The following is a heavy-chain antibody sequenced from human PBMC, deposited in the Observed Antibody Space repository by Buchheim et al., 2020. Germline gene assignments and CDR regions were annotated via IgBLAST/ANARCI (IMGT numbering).Heavy chain of an antibody. V-gene: IGHV3-30-3*01. J-gene: IGHJ6*02. CDR2: ISYDGSNK. CDR3: ARDSMGGYYYYYGMDV. D-gene: IGHD3-16*01. Sequence: QVQLVESGGGVVQPGRSLRLSCAASGFTFSSYAMHWVRQAPGKGLEWVAVISYDGSNKYYADSVKGRFTISSDNSKNTLYLQMNSLRAEDTAVYYCARDSMGGYYYYYGMDVWGQGTT. CDR1: GFTFSSYA.